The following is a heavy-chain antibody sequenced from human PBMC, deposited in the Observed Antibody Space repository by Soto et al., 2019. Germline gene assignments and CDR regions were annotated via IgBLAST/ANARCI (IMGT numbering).Heavy chain of an antibody. CDR3: AGAFDI. Sequence: PGGSLRLSCAASGFTFSSYSMNWVRQAPGKGLEWVSYISSSSGTITYADSVKGRFIISRDNAKNSLYLQMNSLRAEDTAVYYCAGAFDIWGQGTMVTVSS. CDR1: GFTFSSYS. J-gene: IGHJ3*02. CDR2: ISSSSGTI. V-gene: IGHV3-48*01.